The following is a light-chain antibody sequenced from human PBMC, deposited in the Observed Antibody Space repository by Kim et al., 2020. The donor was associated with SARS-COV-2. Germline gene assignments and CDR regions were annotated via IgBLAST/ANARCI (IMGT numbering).Light chain of an antibody. V-gene: IGKV1-5*01. CDR1: QGIMSS. Sequence: LSASLGDRVTITCRASQGIMSSLAWYQQKPGRAPKLLMYDASTLESGVPSRFSGSGSGTEFTLTITSLQPDDFATYYCQQYLIYSTFGQGTKLEI. CDR3: QQYLIYST. J-gene: IGKJ2*01. CDR2: DAS.